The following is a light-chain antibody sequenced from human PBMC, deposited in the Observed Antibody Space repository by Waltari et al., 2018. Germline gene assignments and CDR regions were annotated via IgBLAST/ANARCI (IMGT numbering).Light chain of an antibody. CDR1: NSNIGSNL. V-gene: IGLV1-44*01. CDR3: AAGDDSLNGVV. Sequence: QSVLTQPPSASGTLGQRVTISCSGSNSNIGSNLVNWYQQLPGAAPKLLIHSNNRRASGVPDRFPGSTSGTSASLAISGLQSEDEADYYCAAGDDSLNGVVFGGGTSLAVL. J-gene: IGLJ2*01. CDR2: SNN.